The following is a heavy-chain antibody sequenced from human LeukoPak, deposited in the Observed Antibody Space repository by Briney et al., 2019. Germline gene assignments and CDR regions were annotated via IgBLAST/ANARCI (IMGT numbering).Heavy chain of an antibody. V-gene: IGHV4-59*01. CDR3: ARGYSSGYPFDY. CDR2: IYYSGST. J-gene: IGHJ4*02. Sequence: SETLPLTCTVSGGSISSYYWSWIRQPPGKGLEWIGYIYYSGSTNYNPSLKSRVTISVDTSKNQFSLKLSSVTAADTAVYYCARGYSSGYPFDYWGQGTLVTVSS. D-gene: IGHD5-18*01. CDR1: GGSISSYY.